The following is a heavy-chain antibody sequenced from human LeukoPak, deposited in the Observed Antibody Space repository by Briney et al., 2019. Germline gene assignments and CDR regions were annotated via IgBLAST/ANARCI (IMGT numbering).Heavy chain of an antibody. CDR1: GFTFSNYA. CDR3: ARDSREGYSYGSYFDY. D-gene: IGHD5-18*01. V-gene: IGHV3-30*09. Sequence: GGSLRLSCAASGFTFSNYAMHWVRQAPGKGLEWVAVISYDGSNKYYADSVKGRFAISRDNSKNTLYLLMNSLRAEGTAVYYCARDSREGYSYGSYFDYWGQGTLVTVSS. CDR2: ISYDGSNK. J-gene: IGHJ4*02.